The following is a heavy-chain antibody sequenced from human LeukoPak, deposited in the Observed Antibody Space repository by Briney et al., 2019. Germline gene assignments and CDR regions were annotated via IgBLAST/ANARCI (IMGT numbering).Heavy chain of an antibody. CDR2: INHSGST. Sequence: PSETLSLTCTVSGGSISSYYWSWIRQPPGKGLEWIGEINHSGSTNYNPSLKSRVTISVDTSKNQFSLKLSSVTAADTAVYYCAREVVAARKFDYWGQGTLVTVSS. D-gene: IGHD6-6*01. J-gene: IGHJ4*02. V-gene: IGHV4-34*01. CDR3: AREVVAARKFDY. CDR1: GGSISSYY.